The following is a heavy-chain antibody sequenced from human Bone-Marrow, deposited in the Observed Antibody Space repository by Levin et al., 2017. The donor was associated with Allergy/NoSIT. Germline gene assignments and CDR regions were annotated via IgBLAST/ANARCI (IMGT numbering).Heavy chain of an antibody. J-gene: IGHJ4*02. D-gene: IGHD3-10*02. Sequence: ASVKVSCKISGHSLTEVSMHWVRQAPGRGLEWMGGFDPEEGQRIYPQAFKGRISLSEDRSTDTAYMDLSSLRSEDTAIYFCATFKITMLLLAPFDFWGPGTLVTVSS. CDR2: FDPEEGQR. V-gene: IGHV1-24*01. CDR3: ATFKITMLLLAPFDF. CDR1: GHSLTEVS.